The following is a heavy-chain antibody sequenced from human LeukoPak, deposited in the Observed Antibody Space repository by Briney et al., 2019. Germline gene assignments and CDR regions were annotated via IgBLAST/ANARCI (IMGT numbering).Heavy chain of an antibody. D-gene: IGHD3-3*01. CDR3: TTGVLRFLEWAQYFQH. CDR2: VKSKNDGGTT. CDR1: GFTFSHVW. Sequence: PGGSLRLSCATSGFTFSHVWMSWVRQAPGKGLEWVGRVKSKNDGGTTDYAAPVKGRFTISRDDSKNMLHLEMKSLKSEDTAVYYCTTGVLRFLEWAQYFQHWGQGTLVTVSS. J-gene: IGHJ1*01. V-gene: IGHV3-15*01.